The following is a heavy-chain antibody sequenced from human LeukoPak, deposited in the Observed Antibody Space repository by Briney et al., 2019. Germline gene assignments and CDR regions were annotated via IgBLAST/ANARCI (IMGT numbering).Heavy chain of an antibody. CDR3: AKDLGEGSAADY. J-gene: IGHJ4*02. CDR1: GFTFSSYG. D-gene: IGHD3-10*01. Sequence: PGGCLRLSCAASGFTFSSYGMHWVRQAPGKGLEWVAVISYDGSNKYYADSVKGRFTISRDNSKNTLYLQMNSLRAEDTAVYYCAKDLGEGSAADYWGQGTLVSVSS. CDR2: ISYDGSNK. V-gene: IGHV3-30*18.